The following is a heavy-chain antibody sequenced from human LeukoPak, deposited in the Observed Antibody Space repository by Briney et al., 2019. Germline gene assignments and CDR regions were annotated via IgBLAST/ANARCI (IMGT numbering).Heavy chain of an antibody. CDR2: TYYRSKWHN. CDR1: GDSVSSNSAA. D-gene: IGHD3-22*01. CDR3: ARQDSGYIDY. V-gene: IGHV6-1*01. J-gene: IGHJ4*02. Sequence: SQTLSLTRAISGDSVSSNSAAWNWIRQSPSRGLEWLGRTYYRSKWHNDYAISVKSRITISPDTSKNQFSLQLNSVTPADAAVYYCARQDSGYIDYWGQGTLVTVSS.